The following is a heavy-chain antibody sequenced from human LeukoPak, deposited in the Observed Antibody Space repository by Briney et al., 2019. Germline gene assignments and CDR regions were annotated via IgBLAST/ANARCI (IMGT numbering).Heavy chain of an antibody. D-gene: IGHD1-26*01. V-gene: IGHV1-69*05. CDR2: IIPIFGAA. CDR3: ASGKSISESYNY. CDR1: GGTFSSYA. Sequence: GASVKLFCKASGGTFSSYAISWVRQAPGQGLVWMGGIIPIFGAANYAEKFQGRVTITTDESASTAYMELSSLSSEDTAVYYCASGKSISESYNYWGQGTLVTASS. J-gene: IGHJ4*02.